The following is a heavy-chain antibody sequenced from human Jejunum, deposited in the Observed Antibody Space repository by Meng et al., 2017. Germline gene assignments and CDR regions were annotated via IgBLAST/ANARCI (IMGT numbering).Heavy chain of an antibody. CDR2: IYHTGST. J-gene: IGHJ5*02. CDR1: GGSISDSNW. V-gene: IGHV4-4*02. D-gene: IGHD5-12*01. Sequence: QVQRQESGPGLVEPSGTLSLTCAVSGGSISDSNWWSWVRQPPGKGLEWIGEIYHTGSTNYNPSLKSRVTMSLDKSKNQFFLDLTSVTAADTAVYYCARDLLGPAIAASGYFDPWGQGTLVTVSS. CDR3: ARDLLGPAIAASGYFDP.